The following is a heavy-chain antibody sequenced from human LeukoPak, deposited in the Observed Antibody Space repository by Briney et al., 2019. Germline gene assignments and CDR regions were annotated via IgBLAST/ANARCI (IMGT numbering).Heavy chain of an antibody. CDR1: GGSISSYY. CDR3: ARRLPSIAALDY. D-gene: IGHD2-15*01. J-gene: IGHJ4*02. Sequence: PSETLSLTCTVSGGSISSYYWSWIRQPPGKGLEWIGYIYYSGSTNYNPSLKSRVTISVDTSKNQFSLKLSSVTAADTAVYYCARRLPSIAALDYWGQGILVTVSS. CDR2: IYYSGST. V-gene: IGHV4-59*01.